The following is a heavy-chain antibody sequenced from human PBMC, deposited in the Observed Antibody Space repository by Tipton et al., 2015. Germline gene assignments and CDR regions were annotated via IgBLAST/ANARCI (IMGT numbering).Heavy chain of an antibody. Sequence: TLSLTCNVSGGSISSYSWNWIRQPAGKGLEWIGRISTSGITNYNPSLKSLVTMSVDTSKNQFSLKLSSAIAADTAVYYCARILLHGDYAQVFDYWGRGSLVTVSS. CDR3: ARILLHGDYAQVFDY. V-gene: IGHV4-4*07. J-gene: IGHJ4*02. CDR1: GGSISSYS. D-gene: IGHD4-17*01. CDR2: ISTSGIT.